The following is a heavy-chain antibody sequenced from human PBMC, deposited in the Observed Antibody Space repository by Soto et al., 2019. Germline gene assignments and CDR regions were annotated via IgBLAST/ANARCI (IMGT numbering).Heavy chain of an antibody. D-gene: IGHD6-19*01. CDR2: IYYSGST. CDR1: GGSISSSSYY. V-gene: IGHV4-39*01. Sequence: QLQLQESGPGLVKPSETLSLTCTVSGGSISSSSYYWGWIRQPPGKGLVWIGSIYYSGSTYYNPSLKSRVTISVETPKNRFSLKLSSVTAADTAVYYCAKTVAGNDAFDIWGQGTMVTVSS. CDR3: AKTVAGNDAFDI. J-gene: IGHJ3*02.